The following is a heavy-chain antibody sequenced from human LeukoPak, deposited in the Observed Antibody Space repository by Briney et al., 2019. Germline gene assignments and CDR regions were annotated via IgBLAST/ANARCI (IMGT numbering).Heavy chain of an antibody. J-gene: IGHJ4*02. V-gene: IGHV4-39*07. Sequence: SETLSLTCTVSGGSISSSSYYWGWIRQPPGKGLEWIGSIYYSGSTYYNPSLKSRVTISVDTSKNQFSLKLSSVTAEDTAVCYCAKGAVDTAMGPIDYWGQGTLVTVSS. CDR2: IYYSGST. CDR3: AKGAVDTAMGPIDY. D-gene: IGHD5-18*01. CDR1: GGSISSSSYY.